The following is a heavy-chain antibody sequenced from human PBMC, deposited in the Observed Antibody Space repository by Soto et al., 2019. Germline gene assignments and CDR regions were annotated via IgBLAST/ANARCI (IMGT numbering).Heavy chain of an antibody. CDR1: GFTFKNYD. V-gene: IGHV3-23*01. J-gene: IGHJ4*02. CDR3: AKNRQFRSYYESAGHYDN. Sequence: EVELLESGGGLVQPGGSLRLSCVASGFTFKNYDMRWIRQAPGKGLEWVSGISGSGGVTYYADSVKGRFTISRDNSKNTLYMQMNSLGAEDTAIYSCAKNRQFRSYYESAGHYDNWGQGTLVTVSS. CDR2: ISGSGGVT. D-gene: IGHD3-10*01.